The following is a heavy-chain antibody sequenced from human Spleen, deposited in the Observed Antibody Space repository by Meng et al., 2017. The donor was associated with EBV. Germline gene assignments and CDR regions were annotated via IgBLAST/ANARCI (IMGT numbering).Heavy chain of an antibody. J-gene: IGHJ4*02. CDR2: IYYSGST. CDR3: VRIHYYDSSEIDY. D-gene: IGHD3-22*01. V-gene: IGHV4-39*01. Sequence: HLQLQELGPGLVKPSENLSLPCTVPGGSIRSISYYWGWIRQPPGKGLEWIGSIYYSGSTYFNPSLKSRVTISVDTSKNQFSLKLSSVTAADTAVYYCVRIHYYDSSEIDYWGQGTLVTVSS. CDR1: GGSIRSISYY.